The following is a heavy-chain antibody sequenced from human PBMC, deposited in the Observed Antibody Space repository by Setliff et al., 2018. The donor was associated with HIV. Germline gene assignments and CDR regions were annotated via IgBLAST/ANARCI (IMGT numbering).Heavy chain of an antibody. CDR2: IYTSGST. CDR3: ARGESTTWDLAEYFQH. CDR1: GVSISNYY. V-gene: IGHV4-4*09. J-gene: IGHJ1*01. Sequence: SETLSLTCTVSGVSISNYYWSWIRQPPGKGLEWIGYIYTSGSTNYNPSLKSRVTMSVDTSKNQFSLKLGFVTAADTAVYYCARGESTTWDLAEYFQHWGHGTLVTVSS. D-gene: IGHD2-2*01.